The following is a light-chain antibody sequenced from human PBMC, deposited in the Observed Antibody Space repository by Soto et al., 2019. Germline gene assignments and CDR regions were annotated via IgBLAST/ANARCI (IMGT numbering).Light chain of an antibody. V-gene: IGLV2-14*03. CDR1: SSDVGGFNY. CDR3: SSYTTTGTYV. Sequence: QSALTQPASVSRSPGQSIAISCTGTSSDVGGFNYVSWYQQHPGKAPKFMIYDVSSRPSGVSDRFSGSKSGNTASLTISGLQAEDEADYYCSSYTTTGTYVFGTGTKLTVL. CDR2: DVS. J-gene: IGLJ1*01.